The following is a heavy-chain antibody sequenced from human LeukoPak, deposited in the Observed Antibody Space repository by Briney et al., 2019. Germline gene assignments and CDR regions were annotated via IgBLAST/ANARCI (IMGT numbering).Heavy chain of an antibody. Sequence: ASVKVSCKASGYTFTSYYMHWVRQAPGQGLEWMGIINPSGGSTSYAQKFQGRVTITSDTSTSTVHMELSSLRSEDTAVYYCARDLGVELWFGELLDYYGMDVWGQGTTVTVSS. CDR1: GYTFTSYY. CDR2: INPSGGST. D-gene: IGHD3-10*01. CDR3: ARDLGVELWFGELLDYYGMDV. V-gene: IGHV1-46*01. J-gene: IGHJ6*02.